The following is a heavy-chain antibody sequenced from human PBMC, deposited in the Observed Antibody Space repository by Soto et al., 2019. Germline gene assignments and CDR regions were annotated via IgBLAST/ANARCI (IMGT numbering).Heavy chain of an antibody. V-gene: IGHV4-39*01. J-gene: IGHJ3*02. CDR2: IYYSGST. CDR1: GGSISSSSYY. Sequence: SETLSLTCTVCGGSISSSSYYWGWIRQPPGKGLEWIGSIYYSGSTYYNPSLKSRVTISVDTSKNQFSLKLSSVTAADTAVYYCALRYDYVWGSYLREDAFDIWGQGTMVT. CDR3: ALRYDYVWGSYLREDAFDI. D-gene: IGHD3-16*02.